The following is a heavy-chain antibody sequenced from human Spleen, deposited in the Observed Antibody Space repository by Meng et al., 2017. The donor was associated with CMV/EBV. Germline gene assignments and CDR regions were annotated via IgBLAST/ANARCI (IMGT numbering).Heavy chain of an antibody. CDR3: ARYVDTAMAGWFDP. CDR1: GDSIRSSSYY. J-gene: IGHJ5*02. Sequence: SETLSLTCIVFGDSIRSSSYYWGWIRQPPGKGLEWIGSIYYSGSTYYNPSLKSRVTISVDMSKSHFSLKLSSVIAADTAVYYCARYVDTAMAGWFDPWGQGTLVTVSS. V-gene: IGHV4-39*02. CDR2: IYYSGST. D-gene: IGHD5-18*01.